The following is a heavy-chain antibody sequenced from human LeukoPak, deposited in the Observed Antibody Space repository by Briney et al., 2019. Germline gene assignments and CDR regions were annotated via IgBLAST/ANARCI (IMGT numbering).Heavy chain of an antibody. D-gene: IGHD3-22*01. CDR3: AREDGHPDYDSSGYYWGY. Sequence: ASVKVSCKASGYTFTSYGISWVRQAPGQGLEWMGWISAYNGNTNYAQKLQGRVTMTTDTSTSTAYMELRSLRSDDTAVYYCAREDGHPDYDSSGYYWGYWGLGTLVTVSS. V-gene: IGHV1-18*01. CDR1: GYTFTSYG. J-gene: IGHJ4*02. CDR2: ISAYNGNT.